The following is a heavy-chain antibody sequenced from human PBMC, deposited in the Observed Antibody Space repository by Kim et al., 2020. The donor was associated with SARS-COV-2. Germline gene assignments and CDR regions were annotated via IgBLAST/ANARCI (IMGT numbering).Heavy chain of an antibody. CDR3: ARLSMVRGIMPYYYYGMDV. D-gene: IGHD3-10*01. CDR2: IYYSGST. V-gene: IGHV4-59*13. CDR1: GGSISSYY. Sequence: SETLFLTCTVSGGSISSYYWSWIRQPPGKGLEWIGYIYYSGSTNYNPSLKSRVTISVDTSKNQFSLKLSSVTAADTAVYYCARLSMVRGIMPYYYYGMDV. J-gene: IGHJ6*01.